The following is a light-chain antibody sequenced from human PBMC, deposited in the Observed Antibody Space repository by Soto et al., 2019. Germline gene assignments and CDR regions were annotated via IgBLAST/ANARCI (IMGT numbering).Light chain of an antibody. CDR3: QQYGSSPPT. CDR1: QSVSSSY. V-gene: IGKV3-20*01. CDR2: DAS. Sequence: EIGLTQSAGTQFLSPAERASLSCRASQSVSSSYLAWYQQIPGQAPRLLINDASRRATGIPDRFSGSGSGTDFTLTISRLEPEDFAVYYCQQYGSSPPTFGQGTKVDIK. J-gene: IGKJ1*01.